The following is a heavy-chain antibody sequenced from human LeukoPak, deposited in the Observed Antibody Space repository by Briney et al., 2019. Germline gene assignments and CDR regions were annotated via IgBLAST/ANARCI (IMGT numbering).Heavy chain of an antibody. Sequence: SETLSLTCAVSGDSITSGGYSWSWIRQPPGKGLEWIGYIYQSGSTDYNPSLKSRVTISMDRSKNQFSLKLNSVTAADTAVYYRARFWGSYVNWFDPWGQGTLVTVSS. CDR2: IYQSGST. CDR3: ARFWGSYVNWFDP. J-gene: IGHJ5*02. CDR1: GDSITSGGYS. D-gene: IGHD3-16*01. V-gene: IGHV4-30-2*01.